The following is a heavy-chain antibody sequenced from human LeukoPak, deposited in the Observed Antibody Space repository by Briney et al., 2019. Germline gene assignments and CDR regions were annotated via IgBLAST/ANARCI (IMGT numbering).Heavy chain of an antibody. CDR1: GYTFTDYY. CDR3: AKGEMATIDY. CDR2: VDPEDGET. J-gene: IGHJ4*02. D-gene: IGHD5-24*01. Sequence: ASVKVSCKASGYTFTDYYMHWVQQAPGKGLEWMGRVDPEDGETIYAEKFQGRVTITADTSTDTAYMELSSLRSEDTAVYYCAKGEMATIDYWGQGTLVTVSS. V-gene: IGHV1-69-2*01.